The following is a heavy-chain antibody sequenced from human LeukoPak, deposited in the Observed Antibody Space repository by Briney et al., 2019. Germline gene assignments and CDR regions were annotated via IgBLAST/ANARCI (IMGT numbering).Heavy chain of an antibody. CDR2: IIPIFGTA. Sequence: SVKVSCKASGYTFTSYGISWVRQAPGQGLEWMGGIIPIFGTANYAQKFQGRVTITTDESTSTAYMELSSLRSEDTAVYYCARGSIAARYAFDIWGQGTMVTVSS. CDR1: GYTFTSYG. V-gene: IGHV1-69*05. CDR3: ARGSIAARYAFDI. J-gene: IGHJ3*02. D-gene: IGHD6-6*01.